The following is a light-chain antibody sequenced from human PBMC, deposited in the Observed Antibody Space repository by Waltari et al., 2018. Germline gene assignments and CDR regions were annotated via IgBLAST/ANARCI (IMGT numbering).Light chain of an antibody. J-gene: IGLJ3*02. Sequence: QAVVTPEPSLTVSPGGTVPLTCCSSPGPVTSGHYPYWFQQKPGQAPRTLMYDTRNKHSWTPARFSGSLLGGKAALTLSGAQPDDEATYYCLVSYSGALWVFGGGTKLTVL. V-gene: IGLV7-46*01. CDR1: PGPVTSGHY. CDR3: LVSYSGALWV. CDR2: DTR.